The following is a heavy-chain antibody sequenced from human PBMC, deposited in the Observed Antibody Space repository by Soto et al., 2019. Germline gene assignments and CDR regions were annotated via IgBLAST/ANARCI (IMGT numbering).Heavy chain of an antibody. D-gene: IGHD6-6*01. V-gene: IGHV3-33*01. J-gene: IGHJ4*02. Sequence: RLSCAASGFTFSSYGMHWVRQAPGKVLEWVAVIWDDGSEAFYGDSVKGRFTISRDNSKNILYLQMNTLRAEDTALYFCARGDRPDFDYWGQGTLVTVSS. CDR1: GFTFSSYG. CDR3: ARGDRPDFDY. CDR2: IWDDGSEA.